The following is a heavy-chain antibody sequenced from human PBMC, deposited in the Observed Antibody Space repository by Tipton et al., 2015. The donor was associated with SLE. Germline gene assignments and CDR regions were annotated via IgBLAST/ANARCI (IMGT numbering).Heavy chain of an antibody. D-gene: IGHD6-19*01. CDR3: ASGIAVAGIGY. CDR2: INHSGST. J-gene: IGHJ4*02. Sequence: LRLSCAVYGGSFSGYYWSWIRQPPGKGLEWIGEINHSGSTNYNPSLKSRVTISVDTSKNQFSLKLSSVTAADTAVYYCASGIAVAGIGYWGQGTLVTVSS. CDR1: GGSFSGYY. V-gene: IGHV4-34*01.